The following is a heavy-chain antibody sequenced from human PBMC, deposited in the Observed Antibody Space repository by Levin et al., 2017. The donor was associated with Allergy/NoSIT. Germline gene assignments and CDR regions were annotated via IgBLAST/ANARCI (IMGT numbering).Heavy chain of an antibody. V-gene: IGHV4-59*01. CDR3: ARGSHYYYYYMDV. J-gene: IGHJ6*03. Sequence: SETLSLTCTVSGGSISSYYWSWIRQPPGKGLEWIGYIYYSGSTNYNPSLKSRVTISADTSKNQFSLKLSSVTAADTAVYYCARGSHYYYYYMDVWGKGTTVTVSS. CDR2: IYYSGST. CDR1: GGSISSYY.